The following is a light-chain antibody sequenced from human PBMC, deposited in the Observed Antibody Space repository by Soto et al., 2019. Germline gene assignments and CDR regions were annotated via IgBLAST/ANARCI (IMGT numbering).Light chain of an antibody. CDR2: KAS. Sequence: DIQMTQSPSTLSASVGDRVIITCRASQIITTWLAWYQQKPGKAPKLLIYKASTLESGVPSRFSGSGSGTEFTLTISSLQPDDFATYYCQQYDGNWWTFGQGTKVEIK. V-gene: IGKV1-5*03. CDR3: QQYDGNWWT. CDR1: QIITTW. J-gene: IGKJ1*01.